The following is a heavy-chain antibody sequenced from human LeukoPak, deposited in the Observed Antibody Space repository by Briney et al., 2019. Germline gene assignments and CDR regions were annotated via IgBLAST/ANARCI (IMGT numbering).Heavy chain of an antibody. J-gene: IGHJ4*02. CDR2: ISASGGST. Sequence: GGSLRLSCAASGFTFSSSAMSWVRQVPGKGLEWVSGISASGGSTSYADSVRGRFTISRDNSKNTLYVQMNSLRDEDTAVYYCAKGRGADYGGNSGYFDYWGQGTLVTVSS. D-gene: IGHD4-23*01. CDR1: GFTFSSSA. CDR3: AKGRGADYGGNSGYFDY. V-gene: IGHV3-23*01.